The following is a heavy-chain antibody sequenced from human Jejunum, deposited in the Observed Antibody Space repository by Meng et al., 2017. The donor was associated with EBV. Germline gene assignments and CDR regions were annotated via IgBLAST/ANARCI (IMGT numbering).Heavy chain of an antibody. V-gene: IGHV3-74*01. CDR3: ATGRAYYFDL. CDR1: GFTVSDYS. J-gene: IGHJ2*01. D-gene: IGHD1-1*01. CDR2: VRHDDVST. Sequence: EGLLAESGGRLVQPGWSLGLACAASGFTVSDYSMHWVRQAPGKGLVCVALVRHDDVSTTYADSVKGRFTISRDNAKNMVYLQMNSLTTDDTAVYYCATGRAYYFDLWGRGTLVTVSS.